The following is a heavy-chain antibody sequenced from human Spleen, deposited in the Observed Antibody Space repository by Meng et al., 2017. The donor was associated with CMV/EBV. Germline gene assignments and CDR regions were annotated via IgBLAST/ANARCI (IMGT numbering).Heavy chain of an antibody. Sequence: ASVKVSCKASGYTFVSYDINWVRQATGQGLEWKGWVNPNSGNTAYAQQFQGRVTITRNTSMNTAYMELSSLRSEDTAVYYCARGGATSHYYYGMDVWGQGTTVTVSS. CDR1: GYTFVSYD. CDR2: VNPNSGNT. V-gene: IGHV1-8*01. D-gene: IGHD1-26*01. J-gene: IGHJ6*02. CDR3: ARGGATSHYYYGMDV.